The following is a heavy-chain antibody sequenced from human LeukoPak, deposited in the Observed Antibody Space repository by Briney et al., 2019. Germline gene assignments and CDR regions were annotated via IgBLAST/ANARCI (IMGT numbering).Heavy chain of an antibody. D-gene: IGHD6-19*01. Sequence: GGSLRLSCVASGFTFSSYWMSWVRQAPGKGLEWVANIKQDGSEKYYVDSVKGRFTISRDNAKNSLYLQMNSLRAEDTAVYYCARMVAGFDYWGQGTLVTVSS. J-gene: IGHJ4*02. CDR3: ARMVAGFDY. CDR2: IKQDGSEK. CDR1: GFTFSSYW. V-gene: IGHV3-7*01.